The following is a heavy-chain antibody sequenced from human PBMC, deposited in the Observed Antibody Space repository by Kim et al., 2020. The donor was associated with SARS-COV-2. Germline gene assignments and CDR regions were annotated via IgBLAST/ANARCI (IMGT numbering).Heavy chain of an antibody. Sequence: SETLSLTCTVSGGSISSYYWSWIRQPPGKGLEWIGYIYYSGSTNYNPSLKSRVTISVDTSKNQFSLKLSSVTAADTAVYYCARDRGYYDENDAFDIWGQGTMVTVSS. CDR3: ARDRGYYDENDAFDI. CDR2: IYYSGST. J-gene: IGHJ3*02. D-gene: IGHD3-22*01. CDR1: GGSISSYY. V-gene: IGHV4-59*13.